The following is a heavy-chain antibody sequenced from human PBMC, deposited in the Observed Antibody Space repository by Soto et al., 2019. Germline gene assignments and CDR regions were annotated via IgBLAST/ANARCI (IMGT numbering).Heavy chain of an antibody. Sequence: LSLTCTVSGGSISSSSYYWGWIRQPPGKGLEWIGSIYYSGSTYYNPSLKSRVTISVDTSKNQFSLKLSSVTAADTAVYYCASLIQPPELLHQASIDYWGQGTLVTVSS. D-gene: IGHD5-18*01. J-gene: IGHJ4*02. CDR3: ASLIQPPELLHQASIDY. CDR2: IYYSGST. V-gene: IGHV4-39*01. CDR1: GGSISSSSYY.